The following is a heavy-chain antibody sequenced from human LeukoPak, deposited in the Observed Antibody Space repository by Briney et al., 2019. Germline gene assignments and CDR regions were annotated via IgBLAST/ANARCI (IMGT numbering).Heavy chain of an antibody. CDR1: GFTFSRYS. CDR2: ISSGSSDI. V-gene: IGHV3-21*01. D-gene: IGHD6-13*01. CDR3: VKSPHASSSYFDY. Sequence: GGSLRLSCAASGFTFSRYSMNWVRQAPGKGLEWVSSISSGSSDIDYADSVKGRFTISRDNSKNTLYLQMSSLSAEDTAIYYCVKSPHASSSYFDYWGQGTLVTVSS. J-gene: IGHJ4*02.